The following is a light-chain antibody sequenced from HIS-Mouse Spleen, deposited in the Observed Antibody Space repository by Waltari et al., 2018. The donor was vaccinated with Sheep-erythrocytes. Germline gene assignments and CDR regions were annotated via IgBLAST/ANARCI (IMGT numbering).Light chain of an antibody. J-gene: IGKJ4*01. Sequence: DIQMTQSPSSLSASVGDRVTITCRASQSISSYLNWYQRKPGKAPKLLIYAASSLQSGVPSRFSCSGSGTDFTLTISSLQPEDFATYYCQQSYSTPPTFGGGTKVEIK. CDR1: QSISSY. V-gene: IGKV1-39*01. CDR2: AAS. CDR3: QQSYSTPPT.